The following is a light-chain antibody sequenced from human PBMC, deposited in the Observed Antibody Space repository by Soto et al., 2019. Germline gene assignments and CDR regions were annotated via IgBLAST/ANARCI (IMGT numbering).Light chain of an antibody. V-gene: IGLV1-47*01. CDR3: AAWDDRLSGWV. J-gene: IGLJ3*02. CDR1: SSNIGSNY. CDR2: RND. Sequence: QSVLTQPPSASGTPGQRVTISCSGSSSNIGSNYVYWYRQLPGTAPKLLIYRNDQRPSGVPDRFSGSKSGTSASLAISGLRSEDEADYYCAAWDDRLSGWVFGGGTKLTVL.